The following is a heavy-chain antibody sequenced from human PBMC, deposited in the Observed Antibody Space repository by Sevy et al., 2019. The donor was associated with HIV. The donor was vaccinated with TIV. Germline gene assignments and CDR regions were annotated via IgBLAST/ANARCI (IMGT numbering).Heavy chain of an antibody. J-gene: IGHJ4*02. CDR1: GYIFTDYY. CDR2: INPRDGET. Sequence: ASVKVSCKTSGYIFTDYYFYWMRQAPGQGPEWVGWINPRDGETRSAPKFQGRITFTRDTSTSIVYMDLTRLTSDDTAIYYCARELVREFDFWGQGTLVTVSS. V-gene: IGHV1-2*02. CDR3: ARELVREFDF. D-gene: IGHD1-26*01.